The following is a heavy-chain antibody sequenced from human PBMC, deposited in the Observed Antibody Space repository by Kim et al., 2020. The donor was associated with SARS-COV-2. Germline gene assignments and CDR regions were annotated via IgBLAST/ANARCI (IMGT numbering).Heavy chain of an antibody. V-gene: IGHV3-23*01. D-gene: IGHD6-19*01. Sequence: STYYADSVKGRFTISRDNSKNTLYLQMNSLRAEDTAVYYCAKGYSSGYNYWGQGTLVTVSS. CDR2: ST. J-gene: IGHJ4*02. CDR3: AKGYSSGYNY.